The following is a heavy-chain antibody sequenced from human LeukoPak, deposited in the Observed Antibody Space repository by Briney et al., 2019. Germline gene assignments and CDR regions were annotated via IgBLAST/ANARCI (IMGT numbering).Heavy chain of an antibody. CDR1: GGSISSGGYY. CDR3: ARVKGRYFDWLLPYGMDV. Sequence: PSETLSLTCTVSGGSISSGGYYWSWIRQHPGKGLEWIGYIYYSGSTYYNPSLKSRVTISVDTSKNQFSLKLSSATAADTAVYYCARVKGRYFDWLLPYGMDVWGQGTTVTVSS. D-gene: IGHD3-9*01. V-gene: IGHV4-31*03. J-gene: IGHJ6*02. CDR2: IYYSGST.